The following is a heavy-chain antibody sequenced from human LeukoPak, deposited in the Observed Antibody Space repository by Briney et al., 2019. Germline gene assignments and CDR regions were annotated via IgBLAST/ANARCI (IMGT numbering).Heavy chain of an antibody. CDR2: FDPEDGET. J-gene: IGHJ4*02. CDR1: GYTLTELS. V-gene: IGHV1-24*01. Sequence: ASVKVSCKVSGYTLTELSMHWVRQAPGKGLEWMGGFDPEDGETIYAQKFQGRVTMTEDTSTDTAYMELSSPRSEDTAVYYCATYYYDSSGPVRVFDYWGQGTLVTVSS. D-gene: IGHD3-22*01. CDR3: ATYYYDSSGPVRVFDY.